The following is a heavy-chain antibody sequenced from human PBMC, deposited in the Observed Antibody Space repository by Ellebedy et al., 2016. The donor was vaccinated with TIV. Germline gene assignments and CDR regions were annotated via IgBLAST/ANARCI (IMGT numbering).Heavy chain of an antibody. Sequence: SETLSLTCTVSGYSISSGYYWGWIRQPPGKGLEWIGSIYHSGSTYYNPSLKSQVTISVDTSKNQVSLKLSSVTAADTAVYYCAREQWEQGQHGDAFDIWGQGTLVTVSS. D-gene: IGHD1-26*01. CDR3: AREQWEQGQHGDAFDI. V-gene: IGHV4-38-2*02. CDR1: GYSISSGYY. J-gene: IGHJ3*02. CDR2: IYHSGST.